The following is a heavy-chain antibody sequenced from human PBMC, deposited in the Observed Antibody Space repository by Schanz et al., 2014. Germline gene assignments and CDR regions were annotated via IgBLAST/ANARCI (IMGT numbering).Heavy chain of an antibody. D-gene: IGHD6-19*01. CDR2: INLDGSGK. Sequence: EVQLVESGGGLVQPGGSLRLSCAASGFTFTNYWMTWVRQAPGKGLEWVANINLDGSGKIYLGSVRGRFTISRDNSRNTVYLQMNNVGVDDTATYYCVKTDAGWRFDYWGQGTLVIVSS. J-gene: IGHJ4*02. CDR1: GFTFTNYW. V-gene: IGHV3-7*03. CDR3: VKTDAGWRFDY.